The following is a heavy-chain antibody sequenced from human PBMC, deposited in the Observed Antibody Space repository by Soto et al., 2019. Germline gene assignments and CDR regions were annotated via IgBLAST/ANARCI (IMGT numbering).Heavy chain of an antibody. CDR1: GGSISSSSYY. V-gene: IGHV4-39*01. J-gene: IGHJ4*02. D-gene: IGHD3-3*02. Sequence: TSETLSLTCTVSGGSISSSSYYWGWIRQPPGKGLEWIGSIYYSGSTYYNPSLKSRVTISVDTSKNQFSLKLSSVTAADTAVYYCASLPGGTIFGVVVYYFDYWGQGTLVTVSS. CDR3: ASLPGGTIFGVVVYYFDY. CDR2: IYYSGST.